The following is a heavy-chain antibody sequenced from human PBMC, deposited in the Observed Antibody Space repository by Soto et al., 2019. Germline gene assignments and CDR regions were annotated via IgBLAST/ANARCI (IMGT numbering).Heavy chain of an antibody. Sequence: SSETLSLTCTVSGGSISSGGYYWSWIRQHPGKGLEWIGYIYYSGSTYYNPSLKSRVTISVDTSKNQFSLKLSSVTAADTAVYYCARVAGSSWSVWFDPWGQGTLVTVSS. J-gene: IGHJ5*02. D-gene: IGHD6-13*01. CDR3: ARVAGSSWSVWFDP. V-gene: IGHV4-31*03. CDR2: IYYSGST. CDR1: GGSISSGGYY.